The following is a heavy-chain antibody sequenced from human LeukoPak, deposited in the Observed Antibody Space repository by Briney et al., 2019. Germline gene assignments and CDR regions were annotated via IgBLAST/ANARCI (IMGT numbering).Heavy chain of an antibody. D-gene: IGHD2-21*02. Sequence: GGSLRLSCAASGFTFSRYWMIWVRQAPGKGLEWVANIKEDGSEKYYVDSVKGRFTISRDNTKNSLYLQMNSLTAEDTAVYYCARNPLGCGGDCYPNTFDIWGQGTMVT. CDR1: GFTFSRYW. CDR3: ARNPLGCGGDCYPNTFDI. V-gene: IGHV3-7*01. J-gene: IGHJ3*02. CDR2: IKEDGSEK.